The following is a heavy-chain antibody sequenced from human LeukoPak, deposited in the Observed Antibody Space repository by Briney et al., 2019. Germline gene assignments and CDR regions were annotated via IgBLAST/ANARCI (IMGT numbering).Heavy chain of an antibody. J-gene: IGHJ6*03. CDR2: IIPVFGTA. CDR1: GGTFSTYV. Sequence: SVKVSCKASGGTFSTYVISWVRQAPGQGLEWMGGIIPVFGTANYAEKFQDRVTITADKSTSTAYMELGSLRSEDTAMYYCAINQAGYCGGGSCYRHEFYYMDVWGKGTSVTVSS. CDR3: AINQAGYCGGGSCYRHEFYYMDV. D-gene: IGHD2-15*01. V-gene: IGHV1-69*06.